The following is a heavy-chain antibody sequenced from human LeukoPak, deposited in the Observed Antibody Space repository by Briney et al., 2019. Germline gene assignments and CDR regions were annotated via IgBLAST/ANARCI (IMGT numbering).Heavy chain of an antibody. V-gene: IGHV4-31*01. CDR2: IYYSGST. CDR3: ARGPRGRPDY. Sequence: SQTLSLTCTVSGGSISSGGYYWSWIRQHPGKGLEWIGYIYYSGSTYYTPSLKSVVTISVDTSKNQFSLKLSSVTAADTAVYYCARGPRGRPDYWGQGTLVTVSS. CDR1: GGSISSGGYY. J-gene: IGHJ4*02. D-gene: IGHD3-16*01.